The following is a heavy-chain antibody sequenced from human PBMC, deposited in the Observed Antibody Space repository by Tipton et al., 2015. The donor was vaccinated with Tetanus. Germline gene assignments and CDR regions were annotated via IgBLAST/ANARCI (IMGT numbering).Heavy chain of an antibody. CDR1: GGSVSNGGYS. J-gene: IGHJ3*02. CDR2: ISHSGRT. Sequence: TLSLTCAVSGGSVSNGGYSWSWIRQPPGRGLECIGYISHSGRTYYNPSLNSRVTISLDRSKNQFSLKLTSVTAADTAVYYCARDRHPYRISGAFRGNDALDIWGPGALVTVSS. CDR3: ARDRHPYRISGAFRGNDALDI. D-gene: IGHD1-26*01. V-gene: IGHV4-30-2*01.